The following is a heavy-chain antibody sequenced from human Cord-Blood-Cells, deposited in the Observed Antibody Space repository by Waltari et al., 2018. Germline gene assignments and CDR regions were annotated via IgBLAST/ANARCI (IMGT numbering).Heavy chain of an antibody. CDR2: IYHSGST. CDR3: ARDDIGDYYYYGMDV. V-gene: IGHV4-38-2*02. CDR1: GYSISSGYY. J-gene: IGHJ6*02. Sequence: QVQLQESGPGLVKPSETLSLTCAVSGYSISSGYYWGWIRHPPGKGLEWIGSIYHSGSTYYNPSLKSRVTISVDTSKNQFSLKLSSVTAADTAVYYCARDDIGDYYYYGMDVWGQGTTVTVSS. D-gene: IGHD5-12*01.